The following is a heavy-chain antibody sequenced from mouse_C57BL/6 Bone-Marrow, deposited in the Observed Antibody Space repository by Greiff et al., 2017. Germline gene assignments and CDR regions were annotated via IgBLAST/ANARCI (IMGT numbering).Heavy chain of an antibody. CDR3: ARWPGFAY. V-gene: IGHV1-64*01. J-gene: IGHJ3*01. Sequence: QVPLQQPGAELVKPGASVTLSCKASGYPFTRYWMHWVKQRPGQGLEWIGMIHPNSGSTTYNEKFKSKATLTVDKAPCTAYMQLSSLTSEDSAVYYCARWPGFAYWGQGTLVTVSA. CDR1: GYPFTRYW. CDR2: IHPNSGST.